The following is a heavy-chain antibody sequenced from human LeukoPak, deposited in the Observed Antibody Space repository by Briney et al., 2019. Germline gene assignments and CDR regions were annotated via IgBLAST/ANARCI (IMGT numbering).Heavy chain of an antibody. Sequence: PGGSLRLSCAASGFAFSSYEMNWVRQAPGKGLEWVSYISTSVSTIYYGDSVKGRFTISRDNARNSLFLQMNILRAEDTAVYYCARGSDYRVGAFDIWGQGTMVTVSS. V-gene: IGHV3-48*03. D-gene: IGHD4-17*01. J-gene: IGHJ3*02. CDR1: GFAFSSYE. CDR2: ISTSVSTI. CDR3: ARGSDYRVGAFDI.